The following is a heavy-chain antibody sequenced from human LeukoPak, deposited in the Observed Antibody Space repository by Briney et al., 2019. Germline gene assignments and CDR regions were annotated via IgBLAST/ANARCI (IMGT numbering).Heavy chain of an antibody. CDR2: IYPGDSDT. D-gene: IGHD6-19*01. Sequence: GESLKISCKGSGCSFTSYWIGWVRQMPGKGLEWMGIIYPGDSDTRYSPSFQGQVTISADKSISTAYLQWSSLKASDTAMYYCARHKIAVAGFYYYYYMDVWGKGTTVTVSS. CDR3: ARHKIAVAGFYYYYYMDV. V-gene: IGHV5-51*01. J-gene: IGHJ6*03. CDR1: GCSFTSYW.